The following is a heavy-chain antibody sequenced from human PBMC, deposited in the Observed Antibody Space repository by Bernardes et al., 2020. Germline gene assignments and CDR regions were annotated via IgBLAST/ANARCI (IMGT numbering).Heavy chain of an antibody. CDR1: GFTFSSYG. CDR3: ARNKYPKDNWFDP. D-gene: IGHD2-2*01. Sequence: GGSLRLSCAASGFTFSSYGMHWVRQAPGKGLEWVAVIWYDGSNKYYADSVKGRFTISRDNSKNTLYLQMNSLRAEDTAVYYCARNKYPKDNWFDPWGQGTLVTVSS. J-gene: IGHJ5*02. V-gene: IGHV3-33*01. CDR2: IWYDGSNK.